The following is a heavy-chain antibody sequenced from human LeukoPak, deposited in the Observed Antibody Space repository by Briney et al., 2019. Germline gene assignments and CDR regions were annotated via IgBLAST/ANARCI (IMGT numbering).Heavy chain of an antibody. Sequence: PGGSLRPSCAASEFTFSSYWMHWVRQAPGKGLVWVSRINSDGSSTSYADSVKGRFTISRDNAKNTLYLQMNSLRAEDTAVYYCARALRYSSPFDYWGQGTLVTVSS. V-gene: IGHV3-74*01. J-gene: IGHJ4*02. CDR2: INSDGSST. CDR1: EFTFSSYW. D-gene: IGHD6-13*01. CDR3: ARALRYSSPFDY.